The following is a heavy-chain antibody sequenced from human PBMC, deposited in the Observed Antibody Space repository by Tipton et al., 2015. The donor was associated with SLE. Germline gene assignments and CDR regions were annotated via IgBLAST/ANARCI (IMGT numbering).Heavy chain of an antibody. Sequence: TLSLTCTVSGYSISSGYYWGWIRQPPGKGLEWIGSIYHSGSTYYNPSLKSRVTISVDTSKNQFSLKLSSVTAADTAVYYCARDKGSSGWPDAFDIWGQGTMVTVSS. CDR3: ARDKGSSGWPDAFDI. CDR2: IYHSGST. J-gene: IGHJ3*02. D-gene: IGHD6-19*01. V-gene: IGHV4-38-2*02. CDR1: GYSISSGYY.